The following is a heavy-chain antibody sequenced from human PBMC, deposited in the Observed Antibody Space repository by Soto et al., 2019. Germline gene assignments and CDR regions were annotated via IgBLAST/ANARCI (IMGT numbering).Heavy chain of an antibody. CDR2: IDPSDSYI. V-gene: IGHV5-10-1*01. CDR1: GYNFTRYW. CDR3: ARQPLSGAPTLFDP. D-gene: IGHD3-16*02. J-gene: IGHJ5*02. Sequence: GESLKISCRASGYNFTRYWLSWVRQMPGKDLEWMGRIDPSDSYINYSPSFEGHVTISADKSITTAYLQWSSLKASDTAIYYCARQPLSGAPTLFDPWGQGTLV.